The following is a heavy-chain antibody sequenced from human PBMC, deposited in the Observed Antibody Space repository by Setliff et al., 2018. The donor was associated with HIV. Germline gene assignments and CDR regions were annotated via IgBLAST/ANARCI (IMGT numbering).Heavy chain of an antibody. CDR3: VGPHCSSRGRCYAFDR. Sequence: LRLSCAASGFRFDDYAMHWVRQAPGKGLEWVSGISWNSDGGTGYADSVKGRFTISRDNSKNSLFLQMNSLRPEDTAVYYCVGPHCSSRGRCYAFDRWGQGTLVTVSS. V-gene: IGHV3-9*01. CDR2: ISWNSDGGT. CDR1: GFRFDDYA. D-gene: IGHD2-15*01. J-gene: IGHJ4*02.